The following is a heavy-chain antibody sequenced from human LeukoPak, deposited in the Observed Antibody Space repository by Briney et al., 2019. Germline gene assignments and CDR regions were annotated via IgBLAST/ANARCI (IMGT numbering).Heavy chain of an antibody. CDR1: GFTFSSYW. V-gene: IGHV3-74*01. CDR2: IASDGSST. J-gene: IGHJ4*02. D-gene: IGHD4-23*01. Sequence: GGSLRLFCAASGFTFSSYWMNWVRQAPGKGLVWVSRIASDGSSTTYADSVKGRFSISRDNAKNTLYLQMNSLRVEDTAVYYCARGRPHGNDYWGQGTLVTVTS. CDR3: ARGRPHGNDY.